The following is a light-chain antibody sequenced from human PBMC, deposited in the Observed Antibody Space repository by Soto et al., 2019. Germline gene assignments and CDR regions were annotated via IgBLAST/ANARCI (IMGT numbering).Light chain of an antibody. CDR3: QQRHNLPHT. CDR1: QDVRKY. J-gene: IGKJ3*01. Sequence: DIQMTQSPSSLSASVGDRVTITCQVSQDVRKYLSWYQQKARKAPKLLIYDASNLETGVPSRFSGSGSGTDFTFTISSLQPEDIATYYCQQRHNLPHTFGPGTKVDIK. V-gene: IGKV1-33*01. CDR2: DAS.